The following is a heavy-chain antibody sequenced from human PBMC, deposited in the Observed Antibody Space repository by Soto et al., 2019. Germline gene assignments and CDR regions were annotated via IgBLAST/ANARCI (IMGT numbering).Heavy chain of an antibody. CDR2: IYYSGST. J-gene: IGHJ1*01. CDR1: GGSISSGGYY. Sequence: QVQLQESGPGLVKPSQTLSLTCTVSGGSISSGGYYWSWIRQHPGKGLEWIGYIYYSGSTYYNPSLKSRVTISVDTSKNQFSLKLSSVTAAETAVYYCARDSAAAGKRGYFQHWGQGTLVTVSS. D-gene: IGHD6-13*01. V-gene: IGHV4-31*03. CDR3: ARDSAAAGKRGYFQH.